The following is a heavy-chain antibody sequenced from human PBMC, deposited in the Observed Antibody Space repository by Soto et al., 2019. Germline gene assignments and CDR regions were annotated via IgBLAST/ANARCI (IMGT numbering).Heavy chain of an antibody. D-gene: IGHD1-1*01. J-gene: IGHJ4*02. Sequence: PGGSLRLSCATSGFAVSSSYMSWVRQTPEKGLEWVSIIYSGGSTYYADSVEGRFTISRDNSMNTVYLQMNSLRAEDTAVYYCARAHNWNDAYFDYWGQGT. V-gene: IGHV3-53*01. CDR1: GFAVSSSY. CDR3: ARAHNWNDAYFDY. CDR2: IYSGGST.